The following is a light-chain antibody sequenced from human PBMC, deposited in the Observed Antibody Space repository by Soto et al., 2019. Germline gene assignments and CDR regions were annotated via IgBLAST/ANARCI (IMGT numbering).Light chain of an antibody. V-gene: IGLV2-11*01. CDR3: CSYAGRYTYV. CDR2: DVM. Sequence: QSLLTQPRSVSGSPGQSVTISCARTSSDVGTYNYVSWYQQHPGKAPQLIIYDVMQRPSGVPDRFSGSKSDNTASLTISGLQAEDEADYSCCSYAGRYTYVFGTGTKVTVL. J-gene: IGLJ1*01. CDR1: SSDVGTYNY.